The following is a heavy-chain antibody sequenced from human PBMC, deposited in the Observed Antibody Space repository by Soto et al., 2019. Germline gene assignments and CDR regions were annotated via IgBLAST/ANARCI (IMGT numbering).Heavy chain of an antibody. J-gene: IGHJ6*02. CDR1: GFTFSSYG. V-gene: IGHV3-30*18. D-gene: IGHD6-19*01. CDR3: AKDYSSGPYSYYGMHS. CDR2: ISYDGSNK. Sequence: GGSLRLSCAASGFTFSSYGMHWVRQAPGKGLEWVAVISYDGSNKYYADSVKGRFTISRDNSKNTQYLQMNSLRAEDTAVYYCAKDYSSGPYSYYGMHSRGQATTVTVSS.